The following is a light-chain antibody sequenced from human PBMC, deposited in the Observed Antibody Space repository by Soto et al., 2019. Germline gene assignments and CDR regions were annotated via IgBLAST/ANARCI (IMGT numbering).Light chain of an antibody. Sequence: QSALAQPASVSGSPGQSITISCTGAKSDIGVYDFVSWYQHHPGKAPRLIIYEVVQRPSGVPDRFSGSKSGNTASLTVSGLQAADEADYFCKSYAGSNSYGFGRGTKV. CDR2: EVV. V-gene: IGLV2-8*01. J-gene: IGLJ1*01. CDR3: KSYAGSNSYG. CDR1: KSDIGVYDF.